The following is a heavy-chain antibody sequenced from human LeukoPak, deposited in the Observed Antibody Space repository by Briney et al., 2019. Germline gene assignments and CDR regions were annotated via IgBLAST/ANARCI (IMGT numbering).Heavy chain of an antibody. V-gene: IGHV1-69*13. CDR2: IIPIFGTA. D-gene: IGHD3-22*01. CDR1: GDTFSSYA. J-gene: IGHJ4*02. CDR3: ARGYYYDSSGYPDY. Sequence: SVKVSCKASGDTFSSYAISWVRQAPGQGLEWMGGIIPIFGTANYAQKFQGRVTITADESTSTAYMELSSLRSEDTAVYYCARGYYYDSSGYPDYWGQGTLVTVSS.